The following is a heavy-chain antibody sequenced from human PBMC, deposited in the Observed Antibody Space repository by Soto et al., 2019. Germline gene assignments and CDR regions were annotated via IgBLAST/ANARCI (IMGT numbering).Heavy chain of an antibody. CDR2: ISWNSDRI. Sequence: EAQLVESGGGLVQPGRSLRLSCAGSGFIFEDFAIHWVRQAPGKGLEWVSGISWNSDRIGYADAVKGRFTISRDNAKNSMYLQMNSLRVEDTALYYCTKVAGLYDFWSGPLHFDLWGQGTLVTVSS. CDR3: TKVAGLYDFWSGPLHFDL. CDR1: GFIFEDFA. D-gene: IGHD3-3*01. V-gene: IGHV3-9*01. J-gene: IGHJ4*02.